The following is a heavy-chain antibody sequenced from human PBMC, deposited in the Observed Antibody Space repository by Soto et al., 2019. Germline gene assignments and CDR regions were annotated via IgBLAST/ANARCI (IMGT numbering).Heavy chain of an antibody. J-gene: IGHJ4*02. CDR2: ISVYNGNI. V-gene: IGHV1-18*01. Sequence: QVQLLQSGAEVKKPGASVKVSCKVSGYMFNTYGITWVRQAPGQGLEWMGWISVYNGNIDYAQKFEGRVTMTIDTSTSTAYMELKSLTSDDTAVYYCARTYGSGDYFLPFEYWGQGTPVSVSS. CDR1: GYMFNTYG. D-gene: IGHD3-10*01. CDR3: ARTYGSGDYFLPFEY.